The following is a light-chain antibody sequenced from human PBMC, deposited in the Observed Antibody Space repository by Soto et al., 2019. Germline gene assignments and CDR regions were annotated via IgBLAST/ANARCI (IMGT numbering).Light chain of an antibody. V-gene: IGLV2-23*02. J-gene: IGLJ2*01. CDR3: CSYAGSTTSVV. CDR1: NSDVGSYNL. Sequence: QSVLTQPVSVSGSPGQSITISCTGTNSDVGSYNLVSWYQQHPGKAPKLMIYEVSKRPSGVSNRFSGSKSGNTASLTISGLQAEDEADYYCCSYAGSTTSVVFGGGTKVTVL. CDR2: EVS.